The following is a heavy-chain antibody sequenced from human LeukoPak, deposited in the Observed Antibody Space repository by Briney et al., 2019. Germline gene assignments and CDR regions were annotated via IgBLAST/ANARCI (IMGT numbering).Heavy chain of an antibody. Sequence: GGSLSLSCAASGFTFSNYAMSWIRQAPGKGLEWGSSINYSGGGTYYPASVKCRFTISRDNSKNTLYLQMNSLRAEDTAIYYCAIASRGYSPFDYWGQGTLVTVSS. CDR1: GFTFSNYA. CDR3: AIASRGYSPFDY. V-gene: IGHV3-23*01. D-gene: IGHD5-18*01. CDR2: INYSGGGT. J-gene: IGHJ4*02.